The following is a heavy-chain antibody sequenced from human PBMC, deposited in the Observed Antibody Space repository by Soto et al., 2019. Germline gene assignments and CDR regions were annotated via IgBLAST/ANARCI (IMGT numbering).Heavy chain of an antibody. CDR3: AKPPESSSTFYYYGLDV. D-gene: IGHD2-2*01. V-gene: IGHV3-23*01. CDR1: GFAFSSYA. CDR2: LSGSGATT. J-gene: IGHJ6*02. Sequence: VQLLESGGGLVQPGGSLRLSCAASGFAFSSYAMTWVRQAPGKGLEWVSALSGSGATTYYADSVKGRFTISRDNSKNTLSLEMNSLRAEDTAGYYCAKPPESSSTFYYYGLDVWGQGTTVTVSS.